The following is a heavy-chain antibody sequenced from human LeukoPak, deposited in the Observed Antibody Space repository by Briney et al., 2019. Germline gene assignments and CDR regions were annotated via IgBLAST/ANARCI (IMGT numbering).Heavy chain of an antibody. J-gene: IGHJ6*03. D-gene: IGHD3-22*01. CDR1: GYTFTSYG. V-gene: IGHV1-18*01. Sequence: GASVKVSCKASGYTFTSYGIRWVRQAPGQGLEWMGWISAYNGNTNYAQKLQGRVTMTTDTSTSTAYMELRSLRSDDTAVYYCARGGVVPYYYYYMDVWGKGTTVTVSS. CDR2: ISAYNGNT. CDR3: ARGGVVPYYYYYMDV.